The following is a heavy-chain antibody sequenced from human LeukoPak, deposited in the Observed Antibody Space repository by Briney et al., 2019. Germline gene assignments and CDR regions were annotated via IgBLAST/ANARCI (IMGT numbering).Heavy chain of an antibody. CDR2: IIPILGIA. CDR1: GGTFSSYA. D-gene: IGHD3-16*02. CDR3: ARDHIMITFGGVIVSEAFDY. J-gene: IGHJ4*02. Sequence: ASVKVSCKASGGTFSSYAISWVRQAPGQGLEWMGRIIPILGIANYAQKFQGRVTITADKSTSTAYMELSSLRSEDTAVYYCARDHIMITFGGVIVSEAFDYWGQGTLVTVSS. V-gene: IGHV1-69*04.